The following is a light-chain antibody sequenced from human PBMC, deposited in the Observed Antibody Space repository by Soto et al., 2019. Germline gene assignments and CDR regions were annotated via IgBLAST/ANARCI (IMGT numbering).Light chain of an antibody. CDR3: QQSYSTPYT. J-gene: IGKJ2*01. V-gene: IGKV1-39*01. Sequence: DIQMTQSPSSLSASVGDRVTITCRASQSISSYLNWYQQKPGKAPKLLIYAASSLQSGVQSRFSGSGSGTDFTLTISTLQPEEFATYYCQQSYSTPYTFGKGTKLEIK. CDR1: QSISSY. CDR2: AAS.